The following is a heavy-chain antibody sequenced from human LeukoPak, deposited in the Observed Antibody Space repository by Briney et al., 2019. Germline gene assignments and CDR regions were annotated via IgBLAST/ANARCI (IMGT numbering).Heavy chain of an antibody. J-gene: IGHJ4*02. CDR2: IYHSGST. Sequence: ASETLSLTCTVSGDSVSTYYWSWIRQSPGKGLEWIGYIYHSGSTKYNPSLKSRVTISVDTSKKQFSLKLSSVTAADTAVYYCARDGYGGVDYWGQGTLVTVSS. D-gene: IGHD3-10*01. CDR1: GDSVSTYY. CDR3: ARDGYGGVDY. V-gene: IGHV4-59*02.